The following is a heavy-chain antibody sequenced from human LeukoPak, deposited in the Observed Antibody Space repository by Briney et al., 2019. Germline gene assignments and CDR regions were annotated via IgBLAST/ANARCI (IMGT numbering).Heavy chain of an antibody. D-gene: IGHD6-13*01. CDR3: ARLYSSSWYDIGVRWFDL. Sequence: SETLSLTCTVSGGSISSSSYYWGWIRQPPGKGLEWIGSIYYSGSTYYNPSLKSRVTISVDTSKNQFSLKLSSVTAADTAVYYCARLYSSSWYDIGVRWFDLWGQGTLVTVSS. V-gene: IGHV4-39*01. CDR1: GGSISSSSYY. CDR2: IYYSGST. J-gene: IGHJ5*02.